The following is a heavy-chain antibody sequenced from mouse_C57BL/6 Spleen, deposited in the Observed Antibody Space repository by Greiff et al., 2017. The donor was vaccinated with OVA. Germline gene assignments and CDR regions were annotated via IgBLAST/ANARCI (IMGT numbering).Heavy chain of an antibody. Sequence: VQLQQSGPELVKPGASVKIPCKASGYTFTDYNMDWVKQSHGKSLEWIGDINPNNGGTIYNQKFKGKATLTVDKSSSTAYMELRSLTSEDTAVYYCARLVTTEENCDYWGQGTTLTVSS. J-gene: IGHJ2*01. CDR2: INPNNGGT. CDR1: GYTFTDYN. V-gene: IGHV1-18*01. CDR3: ARLVTTEENCDY. D-gene: IGHD2-2*01.